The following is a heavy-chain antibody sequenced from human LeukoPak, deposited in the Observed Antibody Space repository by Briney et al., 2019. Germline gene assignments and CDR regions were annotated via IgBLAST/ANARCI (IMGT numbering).Heavy chain of an antibody. CDR3: ASNPNCSSASCYVWPSYNWSDP. CDR1: GYSISSGYY. D-gene: IGHD2-2*01. J-gene: IGHJ5*02. Sequence: PSETLSLTCAVSGYSISSGYYWGWIRQPPGKGLEWIGSIYHSGSTYYNPSLKSRVTISVDTSKNQYSLKLSSVTAADTAVYYCASNPNCSSASCYVWPSYNWSDPWGQGTLVTVSS. CDR2: IYHSGST. V-gene: IGHV4-38-2*01.